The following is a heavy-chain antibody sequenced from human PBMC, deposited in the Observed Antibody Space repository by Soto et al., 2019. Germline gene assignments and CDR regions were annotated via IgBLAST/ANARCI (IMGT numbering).Heavy chain of an antibody. V-gene: IGHV3-13*01. CDR2: IGTAGDT. J-gene: IGHJ3*02. Sequence: PGGSLRLSCASSGFTFSSYDMHWVRQATGKGLEWVSAIGTAGDTYYPGSVKGRFTISRENAKNSLYLQMNSLRAEDTAVYYCARGPNLYCGGDCNAFDIWGQGTMVTVSS. CDR1: GFTFSSYD. CDR3: ARGPNLYCGGDCNAFDI. D-gene: IGHD2-21*02.